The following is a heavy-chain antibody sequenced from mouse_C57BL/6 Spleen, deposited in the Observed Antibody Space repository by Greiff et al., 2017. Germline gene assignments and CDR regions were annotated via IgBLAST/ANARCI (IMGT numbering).Heavy chain of an antibody. CDR3: ASGRFLFDD. V-gene: IGHV1-55*01. D-gene: IGHD1-1*01. Sequence: VQLQQPGAELVKPGASVKMSCKASGYTFTSYWMNWVKQRPGQGLEWIGDIYPGSGSTNYNEKFKSKATLTVDTSSTTAYMQSSSLTSEDSAVYSCASGRFLFDDWGPGTSVTVSS. J-gene: IGHJ4*01. CDR1: GYTFTSYW. CDR2: IYPGSGST.